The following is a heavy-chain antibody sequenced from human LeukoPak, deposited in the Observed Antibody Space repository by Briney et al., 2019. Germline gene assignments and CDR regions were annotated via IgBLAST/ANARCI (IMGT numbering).Heavy chain of an antibody. D-gene: IGHD3-3*01. CDR2: INHSGST. CDR3: GRLLLEGVDY. J-gene: IGHJ4*02. Sequence: PSETLSLTCAVYGGSFSGYFWSWIRQPPGKGLEWIGEINHSGSTNYNPSLKSRVTTSIDTSKNQFSLKLSSATAADTAVYYCGRLLLEGVDYWGQGTLVTVSS. V-gene: IGHV4-34*01. CDR1: GGSFSGYF.